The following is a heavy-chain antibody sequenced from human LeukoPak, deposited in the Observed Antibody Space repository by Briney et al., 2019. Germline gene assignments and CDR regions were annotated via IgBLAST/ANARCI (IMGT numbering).Heavy chain of an antibody. CDR2: IRSDGSSK. V-gene: IGHV3-33*06. D-gene: IGHD4-17*01. CDR3: AKWSGDYPSYYLDY. Sequence: PGRSLRLSCAASGFTFSNYGMHWVRQAPGKGLEWVALIRSDGSSKNYADSVKGRFTISRDASKNTVYLQMNSLRAEDTAVYSCAKWSGDYPSYYLDYWGQGTLVTVSS. CDR1: GFTFSNYG. J-gene: IGHJ4*02.